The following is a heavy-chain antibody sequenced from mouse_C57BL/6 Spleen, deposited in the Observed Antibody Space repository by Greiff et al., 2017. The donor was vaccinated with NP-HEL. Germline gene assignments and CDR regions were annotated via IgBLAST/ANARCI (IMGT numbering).Heavy chain of an antibody. J-gene: IGHJ1*03. CDR2: IYPRDGST. CDR3: ARWDYYGSSYWYFDV. D-gene: IGHD1-1*01. CDR1: GYTFTDHT. Sequence: QVHVKQSDAELVKPGASVKISCKVSGYTFTDHTIHWMKQRPEQGLEWIGYIYPRDGSTKYNEKFKGKATLTADKSSSTAYMQLNSLTSEDSAVYFCARWDYYGSSYWYFDVWGTGTTVTVSS. V-gene: IGHV1-78*01.